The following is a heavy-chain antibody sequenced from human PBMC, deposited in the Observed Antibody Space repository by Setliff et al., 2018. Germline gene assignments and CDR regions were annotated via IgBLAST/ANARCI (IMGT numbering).Heavy chain of an antibody. Sequence: ASVKVSCKASGYTFTSYDINWVRQATGQGLEWMGWMNPNSGNTGYAQKFQGRVTMTRNTSISTAYMELSSLRSEDTAVYYCAGDFSPSDGGYYYDAFDIWGQGTMVTVSS. V-gene: IGHV1-8*02. D-gene: IGHD1-26*01. CDR1: GYTFTSYD. J-gene: IGHJ3*02. CDR3: AGDFSPSDGGYYYDAFDI. CDR2: MNPNSGNT.